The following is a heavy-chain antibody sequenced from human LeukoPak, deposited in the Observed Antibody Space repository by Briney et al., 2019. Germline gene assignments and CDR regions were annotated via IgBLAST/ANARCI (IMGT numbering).Heavy chain of an antibody. Sequence: SGGSLRLSCAASGFIFSRYSIDWVRQAPGKGLEWVSSISSSSIYIYYADSVKGRFTISRDNAKNSLFLQMNSLRAEDTAVYYCAELGITMIGGVWGKGTTVTISS. D-gene: IGHD3-10*02. V-gene: IGHV3-21*01. CDR1: GFIFSRYS. CDR3: AELGITMIGGV. CDR2: ISSSSIYI. J-gene: IGHJ6*04.